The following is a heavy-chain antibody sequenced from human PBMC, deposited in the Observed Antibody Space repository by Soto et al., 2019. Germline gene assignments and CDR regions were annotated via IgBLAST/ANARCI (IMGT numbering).Heavy chain of an antibody. CDR2: ISGAGAST. CDR1: GFTFSSYA. V-gene: IGHV3-23*01. Sequence: GGSLRLSCAASGFTFSSYAMSWVRQAPGKGLEWVSVISGAGASTYYADSVKGRFTISRDNFKNILYLQMNSLRAEDTAVYYCAKDRVAVGSADYWGQGTLVTVSS. D-gene: IGHD6-13*01. CDR3: AKDRVAVGSADY. J-gene: IGHJ4*02.